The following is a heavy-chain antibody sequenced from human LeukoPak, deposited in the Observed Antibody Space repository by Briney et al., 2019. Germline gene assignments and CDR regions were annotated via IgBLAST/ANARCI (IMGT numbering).Heavy chain of an antibody. J-gene: IGHJ5*02. V-gene: IGHV4-39*07. CDR2: FYRSGST. CDR1: GGSISSGSYY. Sequence: SETLSLTCTVSGGSISSGSYYWSWIRQPPGKGLGWIGSFYRSGSTYYNPSLNSRVTISPDTSKNQFSLKLTSVTAADTAVYYCAKSSIPWGQGTLVTVSS. CDR3: AKSSIP.